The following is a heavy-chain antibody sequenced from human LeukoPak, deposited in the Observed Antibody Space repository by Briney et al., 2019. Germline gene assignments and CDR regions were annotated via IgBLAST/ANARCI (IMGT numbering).Heavy chain of an antibody. D-gene: IGHD3-10*01. CDR2: IYTSGST. CDR1: GGSISSGSYY. CDR3: ARDNGMVRGGWFDP. Sequence: SETLSLTCTVSGGSISSGSYYWSWIRQPAGKGLEWIGRIYTSGSTNYNPSLKSRVTISVDTSKNQFSLKLSSVTAADTAVYYCARDNGMVRGGWFDPWGQGTLVTVSS. J-gene: IGHJ5*02. V-gene: IGHV4-61*02.